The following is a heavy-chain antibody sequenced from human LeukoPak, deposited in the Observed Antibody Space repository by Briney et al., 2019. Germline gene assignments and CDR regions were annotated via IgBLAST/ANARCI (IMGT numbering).Heavy chain of an antibody. D-gene: IGHD1-26*01. J-gene: IGHJ6*02. CDR3: ARDSSGTYYYYYGMDV. V-gene: IGHV3-30*02. CDR1: GFTFSSYG. Sequence: GGSLRLSCAASGFTFSSYGMHWVRQAPGKGLEWVAFIRYDGSNKYYADSVKGRFTISRDNSKNTLYLQMNSLRAEDTAVYYCARDSSGTYYYYYGMDVWGQGTTVTVSS. CDR2: IRYDGSNK.